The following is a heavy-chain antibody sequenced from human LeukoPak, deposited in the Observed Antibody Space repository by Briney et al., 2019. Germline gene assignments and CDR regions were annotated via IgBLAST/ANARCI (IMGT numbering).Heavy chain of an antibody. D-gene: IGHD3-22*01. CDR3: TKDRSTYYDSSGYLIIDAFDI. CDR1: GFTFSSYA. Sequence: PGGSLRLSCAASGFTFSSYAMSWVRQAPGRGLEWVSGISESAYITFYADSVKGRFTISRDNSKNTLYLQMNSLRAEDTAVYYCTKDRSTYYDSSGYLIIDAFDIWGQGTMVTVSS. CDR2: ISESAYIT. J-gene: IGHJ3*02. V-gene: IGHV3-23*01.